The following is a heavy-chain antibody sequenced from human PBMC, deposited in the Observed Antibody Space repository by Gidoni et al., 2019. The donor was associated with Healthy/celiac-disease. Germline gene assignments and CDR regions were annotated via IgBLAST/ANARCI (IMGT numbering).Heavy chain of an antibody. D-gene: IGHD5-18*01. CDR1: GFTFDDYT. CDR3: AKGLRGYSYGIVYFDY. Sequence: EVQLVESGGVVVQPGGSLRLSCAASGFTFDDYTMHWVRQAPGKGLEWVSLISWDGGSTYYADSVKGRFTISRDNSKNSLYLQMNSLRTEDTALYYCAKGLRGYSYGIVYFDYWGQGTLVTVSS. J-gene: IGHJ4*02. V-gene: IGHV3-43*01. CDR2: ISWDGGST.